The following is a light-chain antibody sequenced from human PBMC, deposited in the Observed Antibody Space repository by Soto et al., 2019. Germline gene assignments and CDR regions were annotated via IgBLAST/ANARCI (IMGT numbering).Light chain of an antibody. CDR1: STNIGRNS. V-gene: IGLV1-44*01. CDR3: AAWDDSLSGWV. Sequence: LTQPPSASGTPRQRVSSACSGSSTNIGRNSISWYQNLPGTAPKLLIYTNNQRPSGVPARFSGSKSGTSASLAISGLQSEDEADYYCAAWDDSLSGWVFGGGTKVTVL. J-gene: IGLJ3*02. CDR2: TNN.